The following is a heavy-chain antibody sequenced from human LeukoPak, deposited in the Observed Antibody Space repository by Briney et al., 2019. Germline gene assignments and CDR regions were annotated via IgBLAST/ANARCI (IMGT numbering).Heavy chain of an antibody. CDR2: IYHSGST. CDR3: AVTYYDILTGKPDWYFDL. J-gene: IGHJ2*01. CDR1: GGSISSSSYY. Sequence: SETLSLTCTVSGGSISSSSYYWGWIRQPPGKGLEWIGSIYHSGSTYYNPSLKSRVTISVDTSKNQFSLKLSSVTAADTAVYYCAVTYYDILTGKPDWYFDLWGRGTLVTVSS. D-gene: IGHD3-9*01. V-gene: IGHV4-39*07.